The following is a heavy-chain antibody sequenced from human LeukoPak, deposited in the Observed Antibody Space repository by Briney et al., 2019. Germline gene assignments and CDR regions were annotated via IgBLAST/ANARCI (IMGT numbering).Heavy chain of an antibody. CDR1: GYTFTSYY. V-gene: IGHV1-46*01. CDR2: INPSGGST. D-gene: IGHD3-10*01. J-gene: IGHJ6*02. CDR3: ARDSVRGVIIPWGMDV. Sequence: ASVKVSRKASGYTFTSYYMHWVRQAPGQGLEWMGIINPSGGSTNYAQKFQGRVTMTRDTSTSTVYMELSSLRSEDTAVYYCARDSVRGVIIPWGMDVWGQGTTVTVSS.